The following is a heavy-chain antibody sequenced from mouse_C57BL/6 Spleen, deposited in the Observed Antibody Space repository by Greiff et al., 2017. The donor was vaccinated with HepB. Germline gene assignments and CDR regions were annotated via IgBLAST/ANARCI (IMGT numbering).Heavy chain of an antibody. CDR1: GFTFSDYY. J-gene: IGHJ4*01. CDR3: ARVRYAMDY. V-gene: IGHV5-16*01. Sequence: VMLVESEGGLVQPGSSMKLSCTASGFTFSDYYMAWVRQVPEKGLEWVANINYDGSSTYYLDSLKSRFIISRDNAKNILYLHMSSLKSEDTATYYCARVRYAMDYWGQGTSVTVSS. CDR2: INYDGSST.